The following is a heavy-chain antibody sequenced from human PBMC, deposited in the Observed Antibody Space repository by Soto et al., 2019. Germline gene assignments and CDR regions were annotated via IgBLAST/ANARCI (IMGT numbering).Heavy chain of an antibody. V-gene: IGHV3-30*18. CDR2: TSFEGTNI. D-gene: IGHD6-19*01. Sequence: QVQLVESGGGVVQPGRSLRLSCAVSGFTVSNHGMHWVRQAPGKGLDWVAVTSFEGTNIHYADSVKGRFTISTDIYKNTLILQMNSLRPEDTAVYYCAKDLYSSGWNFDYWGQGTLVTVSS. CDR3: AKDLYSSGWNFDY. J-gene: IGHJ4*02. CDR1: GFTVSNHG.